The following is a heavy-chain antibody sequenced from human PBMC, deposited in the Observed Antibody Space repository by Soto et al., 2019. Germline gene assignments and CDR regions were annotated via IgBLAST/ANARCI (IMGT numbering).Heavy chain of an antibody. CDR2: VYYSGAT. V-gene: IGHV4-59*11. J-gene: IGHJ3*02. D-gene: IGHD2-21*01. CDR1: GGSLTDHY. Sequence: QVQLQESGPGLVKPSETLSLTCTVAGGSLTDHYWNWFRQSPGRGLQWIGYVYYSGATSYNPSLPSRVTMTVDTSKNQFSLKLRSVTAADTAVYFCARGNDWKSSTFDIWVQGTMVSVSS. CDR3: ARGNDWKSSTFDI.